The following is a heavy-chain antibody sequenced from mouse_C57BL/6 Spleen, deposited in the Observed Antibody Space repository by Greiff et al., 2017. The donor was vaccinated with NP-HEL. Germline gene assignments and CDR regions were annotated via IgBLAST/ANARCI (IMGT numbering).Heavy chain of an antibody. Sequence: EVMLVESGEGLVKPGGSLKLSCAASGFTFSSYAMSWVRQTPEKRLEWVAYISSGGDYIYYADTVKGRFTISRDNARNTLDLQMSSLKSEDTAMYYCTRGDGSSPLAYWGQGTLVTVAA. CDR3: TRGDGSSPLAY. J-gene: IGHJ3*01. D-gene: IGHD1-1*01. CDR2: ISSGGDYI. CDR1: GFTFSSYA. V-gene: IGHV5-9-1*02.